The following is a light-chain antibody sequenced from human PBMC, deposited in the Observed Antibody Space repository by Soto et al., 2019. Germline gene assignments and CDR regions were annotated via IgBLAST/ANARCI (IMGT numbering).Light chain of an antibody. CDR1: QSVSSSH. CDR3: QHYGNSLT. V-gene: IGKV3-20*01. CDR2: GAS. J-gene: IGKJ4*01. Sequence: DIVLTQSPGTLSLSPGESVTLSCRASQSVSSSHLAWYQQKPGQAPRLFIYGASRRATGIPDRFSGSGSGTGFTLTISRLQPEDFAVYSCQHYGNSLTFGGGTKVEIK.